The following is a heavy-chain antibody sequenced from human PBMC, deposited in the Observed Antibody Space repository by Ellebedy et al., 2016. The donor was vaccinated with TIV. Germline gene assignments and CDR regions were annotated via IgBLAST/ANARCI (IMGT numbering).Heavy chain of an antibody. Sequence: SETLSLXXAVYGGSFSGHYWSWIRQSPGKGLEWIGEINHSGSTNYNPSLKSRVTLSVDTSKNQFALKLSSVTAADTALYYCARGRPGGGTFDDWGQGTRVTVSS. CDR1: GGSFSGHY. CDR3: ARGRPGGGTFDD. V-gene: IGHV4-34*01. D-gene: IGHD6-25*01. CDR2: INHSGST. J-gene: IGHJ4*02.